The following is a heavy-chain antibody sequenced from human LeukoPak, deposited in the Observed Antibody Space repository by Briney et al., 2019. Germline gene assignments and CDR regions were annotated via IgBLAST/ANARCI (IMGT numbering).Heavy chain of an antibody. CDR2: IRSHADSGTT. CDR3: SAITIGAAGMIDY. CDR1: GLTLKNFA. V-gene: IGHV3-15*01. D-gene: IGHD6-13*01. Sequence: GGSLRLSCAASGLTLKNFAVSWVRQAPGKGLEWVGRIRSHADSGTTEYAAPVKGRFTISRDDSKNTLYLQMNSLRTEDAAVYYCSAITIGAAGMIDYWGQGAQVTVSS. J-gene: IGHJ4*02.